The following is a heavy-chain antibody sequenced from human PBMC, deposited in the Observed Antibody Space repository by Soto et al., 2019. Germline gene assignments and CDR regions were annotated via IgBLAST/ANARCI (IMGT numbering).Heavy chain of an antibody. J-gene: IGHJ6*02. CDR3: SAAQPKLAMGWPV. CDR1: GFDFGSFG. CDR2: IVMVSGST. V-gene: IGHV1-58*02. Sequence: QMQLVQSGPEVKEPGTSVRVACRASGFDFGSFGIQFLRQTRGRGLEWVGWIVMVSGSTNYARHFQGRVAISRDTSATNAYLDLYDLKSDDTAAYLCSAAQPKLAMGWPVWGQGTTVTVSS. D-gene: IGHD1-26*01.